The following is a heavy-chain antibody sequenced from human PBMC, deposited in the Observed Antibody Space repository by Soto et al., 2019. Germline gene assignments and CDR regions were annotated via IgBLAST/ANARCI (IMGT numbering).Heavy chain of an antibody. J-gene: IGHJ4*02. Sequence: SVKVSCKASGGTFSRYAISWVRQAPGQGLEWMGGIIPIFGTANYAQKFQGRVTITADKSTSTAYMELSSLRSEDTAVYYCARAGLGRWLRRYYFDYWGQGTLVTVSS. CDR1: GGTFSRYA. V-gene: IGHV1-69*06. CDR2: IIPIFGTA. CDR3: ARAGLGRWLRRYYFDY. D-gene: IGHD5-12*01.